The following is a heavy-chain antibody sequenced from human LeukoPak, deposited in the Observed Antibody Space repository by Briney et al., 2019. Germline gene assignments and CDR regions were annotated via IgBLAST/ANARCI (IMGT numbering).Heavy chain of an antibody. Sequence: KPGRSLRLSCTASGFTFGDYAMSWVRQAPGKGLEWVGFIRSKAYGGTTEYAASVKGRFTISRDDSKSIAYLQMNSLKTEDTAVYHCASRSGRQWLPYFDYWGQGTLVTVSS. CDR3: ASRSGRQWLPYFDY. CDR1: GFTFGDYA. J-gene: IGHJ4*02. D-gene: IGHD1-26*01. CDR2: IRSKAYGGTT. V-gene: IGHV3-49*04.